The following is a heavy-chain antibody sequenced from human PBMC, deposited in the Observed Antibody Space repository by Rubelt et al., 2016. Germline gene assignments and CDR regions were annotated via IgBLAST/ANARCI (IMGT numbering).Heavy chain of an antibody. J-gene: IGHJ4*02. CDR1: GGSFNDHY. V-gene: IGHV4-34*02. Sequence: QVRLQQWGAGLLKPSETLSLTCAVYGGSFNDHYWSWIRQPPGKGLEWIGEINHSGNTNYNPSLKNRVTMSVDTSKNQFSLKLSSVTAADTAVYYCARAPLDGSGTYGPYDYWGQGTLVTVSS. D-gene: IGHD3-10*01. CDR3: ARAPLDGSGTYGPYDY. CDR2: INHSGNT.